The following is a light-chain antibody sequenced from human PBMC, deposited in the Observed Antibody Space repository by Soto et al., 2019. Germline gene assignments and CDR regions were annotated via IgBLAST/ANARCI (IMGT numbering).Light chain of an antibody. J-gene: IGLJ1*01. CDR1: SSDVGGHNY. V-gene: IGLV2-11*01. Sequence: QSALTQTRSVSGSPGQSVTISCTGSSSDVGGHNYVSWYQLHPAKAPKLIIYDVNERPSGVPDRFSGSKSGNTASLTISGLQAEDEANYYCCSYVGTYVFGTGTKLTVL. CDR3: CSYVGTYV. CDR2: DVN.